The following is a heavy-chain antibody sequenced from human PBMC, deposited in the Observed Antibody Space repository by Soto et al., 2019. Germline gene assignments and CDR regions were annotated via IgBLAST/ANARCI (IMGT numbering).Heavy chain of an antibody. Sequence: SVKVSCKASGGTFSNYGISWVRQAPGQGLEWMGGIIPILGSTKSAQSFQGRVTFTADESTTMAYMELSSLSSEDTAVYYCARDRWSDSSGYYYESAYWGQGTPVTVSS. V-gene: IGHV1-69*13. CDR3: ARDRWSDSSGYYYESAY. D-gene: IGHD3-22*01. CDR1: GGTFSNYG. J-gene: IGHJ4*02. CDR2: IIPILGST.